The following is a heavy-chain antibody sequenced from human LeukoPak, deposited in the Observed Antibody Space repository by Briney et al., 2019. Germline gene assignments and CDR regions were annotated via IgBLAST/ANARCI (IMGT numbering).Heavy chain of an antibody. CDR1: GGTMRNYY. Sequence: SGTLSLTCTVSGGTMRNYYWSWIRQVAGKRLYWIGHIFTGGSANYNASLERRGTISVDRSKKEIFLELSSVIAADTAVYYCAREDTFSRRLGYCVKNNCYESAYYMDVWGKGTAVTVSS. D-gene: IGHD2-15*01. CDR3: AREDTFSRRLGYCVKNNCYESAYYMDV. CDR2: IFTGGSA. V-gene: IGHV4-4*07. J-gene: IGHJ6*03.